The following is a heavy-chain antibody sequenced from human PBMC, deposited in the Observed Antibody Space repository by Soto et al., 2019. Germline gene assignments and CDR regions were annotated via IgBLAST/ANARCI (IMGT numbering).Heavy chain of an antibody. Sequence: SETLSLTCKVSGGSIHSYYWSWVRQPPGKGLEWIGYIYYSGSTSYNPSLKSRVTMLVDTSKNQFSLNLSSVTAADTAVYYCAAESGSYRRGNWFDPWGQGTLVTVSS. D-gene: IGHD1-26*01. J-gene: IGHJ5*02. CDR3: AAESGSYRRGNWFDP. CDR2: IYYSGST. CDR1: GGSIHSYY. V-gene: IGHV4-59*01.